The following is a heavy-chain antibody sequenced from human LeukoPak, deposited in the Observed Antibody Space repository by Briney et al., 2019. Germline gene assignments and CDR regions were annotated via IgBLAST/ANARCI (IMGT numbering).Heavy chain of an antibody. CDR3: AKDGVDYDFWSGYFHVDY. Sequence: GGSLRLSCAASGFTFNNFPMAWVRQAPGKGLEWVSAISGSGTSTYYAGSVKGRFTISRDNPKNTLYVQMNSLRAEDTAVYYCAKDGVDYDFWSGYFHVDYWGQGILVTVSS. J-gene: IGHJ4*02. CDR2: ISGSGTST. V-gene: IGHV3-23*01. CDR1: GFTFNNFP. D-gene: IGHD3-3*01.